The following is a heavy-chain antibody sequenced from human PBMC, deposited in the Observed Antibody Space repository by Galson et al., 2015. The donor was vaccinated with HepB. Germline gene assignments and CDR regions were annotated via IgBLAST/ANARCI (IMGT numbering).Heavy chain of an antibody. CDR1: GGSISSGGYS. V-gene: IGHV4-31*11. J-gene: IGHJ6*03. Sequence: QVQLQESGPGLVKPSETLSLTCAVSGGSISSGGYSWSWIRQPPGKGLEWIGYIYYSGSTYYNPSLKSRVTISVDTSKNQFSLKLSSVTAADTAVYYCARSNYYGSGLYYYYYYYMDVWGKGTTVTVSS. CDR2: IYYSGST. D-gene: IGHD3-10*01. CDR3: ARSNYYGSGLYYYYYYYMDV.